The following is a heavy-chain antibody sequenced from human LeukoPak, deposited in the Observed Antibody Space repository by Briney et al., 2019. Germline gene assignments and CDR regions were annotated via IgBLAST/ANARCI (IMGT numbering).Heavy chain of an antibody. Sequence: GGALQSSCKGAGYLFTSYWIGWVRQLPGKGLEWMGIIYPGDSDTRHSPSFPGQLTLSPDQSISTAYLQWSSLKASDTAMYYCARRGDGYLYNWFDPWGEGTLVTLSS. CDR3: ARRGDGYLYNWFDP. J-gene: IGHJ5*02. CDR2: IYPGDSDT. CDR1: GYLFTSYW. D-gene: IGHD5-24*01. V-gene: IGHV5-51*01.